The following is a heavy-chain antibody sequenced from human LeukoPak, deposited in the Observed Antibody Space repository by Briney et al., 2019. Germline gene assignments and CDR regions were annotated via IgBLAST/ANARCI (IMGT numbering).Heavy chain of an antibody. CDR1: GFTFSSYA. CDR3: AKDSAKKYDDY. J-gene: IGHJ4*02. V-gene: IGHV3-23*01. CDR2: ISGSDGST. Sequence: GGSLRLSCAASGFTFSSYAMSWVRQAPGKGLDWVSGISGSDGSTNYADSVKGRFTISRENSKNTLYLQMNSLRAEDTAVYYCAKDSAKKYDDYWGQGTLVTVSS. D-gene: IGHD2/OR15-2a*01.